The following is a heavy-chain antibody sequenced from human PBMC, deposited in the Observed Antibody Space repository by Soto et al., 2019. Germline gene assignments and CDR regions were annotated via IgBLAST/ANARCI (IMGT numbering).Heavy chain of an antibody. CDR2: ISYDGSNK. J-gene: IGHJ4*02. CDR3: AKDGEAVAGTVFDY. CDR1: GFTFSSYG. Sequence: GGSLRLSCAASGFTFSSYGMHWVRQAPGKGLEWVAVISYDGSNKYYADSVKGRFTISRDNSKNTLYLQMNSLRAEDTAVYYCAKDGEAVAGTVFDYWGQGPLVTV. D-gene: IGHD6-19*01. V-gene: IGHV3-30*18.